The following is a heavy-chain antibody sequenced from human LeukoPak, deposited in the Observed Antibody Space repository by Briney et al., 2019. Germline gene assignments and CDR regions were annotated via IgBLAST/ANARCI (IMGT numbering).Heavy chain of an antibody. CDR1: GFTFISYY. J-gene: IGHJ4*02. CDR2: MKPDGSEE. V-gene: IGHV3-7*01. Sequence: GGSLRLSCAASGFTFISYYMSWVRQAPGKGLEWVANMKPDGSEEYYVDSVKGRFTISRDNAKNSLYLQMNSLRAEDSAVYYCARDGIRYNYGGYWGQGTLVTVSS. D-gene: IGHD1-1*01. CDR3: ARDGIRYNYGGY.